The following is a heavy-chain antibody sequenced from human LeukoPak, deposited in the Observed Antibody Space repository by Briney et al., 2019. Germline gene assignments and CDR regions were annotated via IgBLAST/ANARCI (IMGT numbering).Heavy chain of an antibody. V-gene: IGHV3-23*01. CDR2: ISGSGGST. J-gene: IGHJ6*02. Sequence: GGSLRLSCAASGFTFSSYWMSWVRQAPGKGLEWVSAISGSGGSTYYADSVKGRFTISRDNSKNTLYLQMNSLRAEDTAVYYCAKWKGSTSSLNGMDVWGQGTTVTVSS. CDR1: GFTFSSYW. CDR3: AKWKGSTSSLNGMDV. D-gene: IGHD2-2*01.